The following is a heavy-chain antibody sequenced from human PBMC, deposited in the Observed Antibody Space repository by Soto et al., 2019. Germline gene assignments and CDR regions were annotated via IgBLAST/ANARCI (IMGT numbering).Heavy chain of an antibody. J-gene: IGHJ5*02. Sequence: EVQVVESGGGLVQPGGSLRLSCAASGFTFSRYDMHWVRQATGRGLEWVSGIGTSGDTYYAGSVKGRFTISRENAKNSVYLQMSILRAGDTAVYYCARGALRFAPWGQGALVAVSS. CDR2: IGTSGDT. CDR1: GFTFSRYD. CDR3: ARGALRFAP. D-gene: IGHD1-26*01. V-gene: IGHV3-13*04.